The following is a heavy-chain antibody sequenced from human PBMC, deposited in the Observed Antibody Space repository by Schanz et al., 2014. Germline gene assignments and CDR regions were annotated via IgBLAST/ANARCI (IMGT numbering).Heavy chain of an antibody. CDR2: ISSSSTTT. J-gene: IGHJ3*02. Sequence: EVQLVESGGGLVRPGGSLRLSCAASGFTFGNYAMNWVRQAPGKGLEWVSDISSSSTTTHYADSVKGRFTISRDSSNVYLQMNSLRAEDTAKYYCAKRRDFWSLNWSFDIWGQGTMVTVSS. D-gene: IGHD3-3*01. V-gene: IGHV3-23*04. CDR3: AKRRDFWSLNWSFDI. CDR1: GFTFGNYA.